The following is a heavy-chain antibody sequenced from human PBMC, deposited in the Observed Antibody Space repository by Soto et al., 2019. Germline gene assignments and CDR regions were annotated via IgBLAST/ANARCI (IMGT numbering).Heavy chain of an antibody. CDR2: IYYSGST. Sequence: PSETLSLTCTVSGGSISSYYWSWIRQPPGKGLEWIGYIYYSGSTNYNPSLKSRVTISVDTSKNQFSLKLSLVTAADTAVYYCAREGYSSSTSCCVFDYWGQGTLVTVSS. J-gene: IGHJ4*02. CDR3: AREGYSSSTSCCVFDY. D-gene: IGHD2-2*01. V-gene: IGHV4-59*08. CDR1: GGSISSYY.